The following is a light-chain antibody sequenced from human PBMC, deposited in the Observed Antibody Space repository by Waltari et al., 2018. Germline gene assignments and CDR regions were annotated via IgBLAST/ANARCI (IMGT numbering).Light chain of an antibody. Sequence: QSALTQPRSVSGSPGQSVTISCTGTSSDVGGYHYVSWDQHHPGKAPKLMIYEVSKRPSGVPDRFSGSQSGSTASLTVSGLQAEDEADYYCSSYAGNNVYVFGSGTKVTVL. CDR1: SSDVGGYHY. CDR3: SSYAGNNVYV. V-gene: IGLV2-11*01. CDR2: EVS. J-gene: IGLJ1*01.